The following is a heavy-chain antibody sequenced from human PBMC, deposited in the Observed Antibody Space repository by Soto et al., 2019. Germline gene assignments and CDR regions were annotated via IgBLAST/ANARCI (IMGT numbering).Heavy chain of an antibody. CDR2: ISYDGSIK. Sequence: QVQLVDSGGGVVQPGRSLRLSCAASGFTFSSHSIQRVRQAPGKGLEWVAVISYDGSIKYYADSVKGRFTISRDNSKNTAYLQMNSLRAEDTAVFYCAREWSTSGDLDYWGQGTLVIVSS. D-gene: IGHD3-10*01. CDR3: AREWSTSGDLDY. J-gene: IGHJ4*02. V-gene: IGHV3-30-3*01. CDR1: GFTFSSHS.